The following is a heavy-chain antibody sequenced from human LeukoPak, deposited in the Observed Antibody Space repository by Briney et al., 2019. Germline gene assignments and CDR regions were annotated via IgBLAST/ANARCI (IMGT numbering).Heavy chain of an antibody. CDR3: ARDLTVSWGVYGMDV. CDR2: IYYSGST. V-gene: IGHV4-59*01. D-gene: IGHD3-16*01. CDR1: GGSISSYY. J-gene: IGHJ6*02. Sequence: SETLSLTCTVSGGSISSYYWSWIRQPPGKGLEWIGYIYYSGSTNYNPSLKSRVTISVDTSKNQFSLKLSSVTAADTAVYYCARDLTVSWGVYGMDVWGQGTTATVSS.